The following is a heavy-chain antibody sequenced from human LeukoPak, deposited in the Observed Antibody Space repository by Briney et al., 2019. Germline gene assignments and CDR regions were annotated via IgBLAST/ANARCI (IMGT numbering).Heavy chain of an antibody. CDR3: ARSPRGTSSWYFLH. CDR1: GGTFSSYA. CDR2: IIPILGIA. Sequence: ASVKVSCKASGGTFSSYAISWVRQAPGQWLEWMGRIIPILGIANYAQKFQGRVTMTTDTSTSTAYMELRSLRSDDTAVYYCARSPRGTSSWYFLHWGQGTLVTVSS. J-gene: IGHJ1*01. D-gene: IGHD6-13*01. V-gene: IGHV1-69*04.